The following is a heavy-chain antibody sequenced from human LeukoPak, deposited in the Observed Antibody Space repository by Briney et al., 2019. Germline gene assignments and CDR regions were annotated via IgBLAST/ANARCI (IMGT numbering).Heavy chain of an antibody. D-gene: IGHD3-22*01. CDR1: GFTFTTYW. J-gene: IGHJ3*02. CDR3: ARENSRAYYSSGAFDI. CDR2: INQDGTEK. Sequence: GGSLRLSCAASGFTFTTYWMTWVRQAPGKGLEWVANINQDGTEKYYVDSVKGRFTISRDNAKNSLYLQMNSLRAEDTALYYCARENSRAYYSSGAFDIWGRGTMVTVSS. V-gene: IGHV3-7*01.